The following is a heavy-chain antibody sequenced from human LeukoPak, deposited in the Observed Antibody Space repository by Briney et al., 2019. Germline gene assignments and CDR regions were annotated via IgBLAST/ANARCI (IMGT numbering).Heavy chain of an antibody. J-gene: IGHJ6*03. Sequence: HPGGSLRLSCAASGLTISSYAMSRVRQAPGKGLEWVSVISGSGGSTYYADSVKGRFSISRDKSKNTLYLQIDSLRAEDTAVYYCAKDPVFGVVPYYYMDVWGKGTTVTVSS. CDR2: ISGSGGST. V-gene: IGHV3-23*01. CDR3: AKDPVFGVVPYYYMDV. D-gene: IGHD3-3*01. CDR1: GLTISSYA.